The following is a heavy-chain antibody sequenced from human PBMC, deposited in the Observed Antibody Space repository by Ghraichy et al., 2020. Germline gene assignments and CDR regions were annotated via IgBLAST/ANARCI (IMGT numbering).Heavy chain of an antibody. V-gene: IGHV3-23*01. CDR1: GFTFSDYA. D-gene: IGHD3-3*01. CDR3: STHYDCWKFRAYFDY. CDR2: ISGSGGST. J-gene: IGHJ4*02. Sequence: GGSLRLSCAASGFTFSDYAMSWVRQAPGKGLEWVSAISGSGGSTYYADSVKGRFTISRDNSKNTLYLQMNSLRAEDTAVYYCSTHYDCWKFRAYFDYWGQGPLVPVSS.